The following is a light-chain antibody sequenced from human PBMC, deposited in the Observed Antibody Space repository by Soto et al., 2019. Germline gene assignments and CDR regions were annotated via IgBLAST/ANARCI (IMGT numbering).Light chain of an antibody. V-gene: IGLV1-51*01. Sequence: VLTQPPSVSAAPGQKVTISCSGSSSNIGGNSVSWYQQLPGTAPKLLIYGDNKRPSGIPDRFSGSKSGTSATLGITGFQTGDEADYYCGSWDSSLSAYVFGTGTKVTVL. CDR2: GDN. J-gene: IGLJ1*01. CDR1: SSNIGGNS. CDR3: GSWDSSLSAYV.